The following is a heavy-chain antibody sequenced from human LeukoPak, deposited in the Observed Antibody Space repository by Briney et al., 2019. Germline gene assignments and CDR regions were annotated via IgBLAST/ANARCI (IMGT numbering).Heavy chain of an antibody. CDR2: INPNSGGT. J-gene: IGHJ6*03. CDR1: GYTFSGYY. Sequence: ASVKVSCKASGYTFSGYYLHWVRQAPGQGLEWMGWINPNSGGTNSAQKFQGRVTMTRDTSIITAYMELSRLRSDDTAVYYCARETSQKGAHYMDVWGKGTTVTISS. V-gene: IGHV1-2*02. CDR3: ARETSQKGAHYMDV. D-gene: IGHD3-16*01.